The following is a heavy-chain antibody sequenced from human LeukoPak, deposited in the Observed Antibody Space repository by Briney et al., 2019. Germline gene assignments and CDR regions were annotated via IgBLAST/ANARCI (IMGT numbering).Heavy chain of an antibody. V-gene: IGHV4-38-2*02. Sequence: SETLSLTCTVSGYSISSGYYWGWIRQPPGKGLEWIGSIYHSGSTYYNPSLKSRVTISVDTSKNQFSLKLSSVTAADTAVYYCARGGSYPSAFDIWGQGTMVTVSS. J-gene: IGHJ3*02. D-gene: IGHD1-26*01. CDR2: IYHSGST. CDR3: ARGGSYPSAFDI. CDR1: GYSISSGYY.